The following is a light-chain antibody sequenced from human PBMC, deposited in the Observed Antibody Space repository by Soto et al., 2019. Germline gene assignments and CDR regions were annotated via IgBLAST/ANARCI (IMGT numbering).Light chain of an antibody. J-gene: IGKJ1*01. V-gene: IGKV3-11*01. CDR3: QQRYNWTWT. CDR2: DES. Sequence: DIVLTQSPGTLSLSPGDSATLSCRASQRIRNFLAWSKQKPGQAPRILIYDESNRATGIPHRLSGSGSGTDLNLAISGLEPEDLAVYYCQQRYNWTWTCGQGTKVDIK. CDR1: QRIRNF.